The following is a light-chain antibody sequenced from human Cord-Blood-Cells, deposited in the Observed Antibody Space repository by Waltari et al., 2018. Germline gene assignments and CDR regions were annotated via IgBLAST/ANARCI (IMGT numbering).Light chain of an antibody. CDR2: DVS. CDR1: SSDVGGYNY. Sequence: QSALTQPASVSGSPGQSITISCTGTSSDVGGYNYVSCYQQHPGKAPKLMIYDVSNRPAGVSIRFSGSKSGNTASLTISGLQAEDEADYYCSSYTSSLYVFGTGTKVTVL. CDR3: SSYTSSLYV. J-gene: IGLJ1*01. V-gene: IGLV2-14*03.